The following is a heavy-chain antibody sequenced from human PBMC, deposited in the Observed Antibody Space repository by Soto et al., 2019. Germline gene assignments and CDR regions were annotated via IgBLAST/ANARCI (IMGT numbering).Heavy chain of an antibody. J-gene: IGHJ4*02. D-gene: IGHD3-22*01. V-gene: IGHV3-33*08. CDR1: GFTFSNYG. Sequence: GGSLRLSCAASGFTFSNYGMDWVRQAPGKGLEWVAAVVYDGSKKYYADSVKGRFTVSRDNYKNTLFLEMNALRAEDTAVYYCARDRGYRRYFDSSGFWADSWGQGTLVTVSS. CDR2: VVYDGSKK. CDR3: ARDRGYRRYFDSSGFWADS.